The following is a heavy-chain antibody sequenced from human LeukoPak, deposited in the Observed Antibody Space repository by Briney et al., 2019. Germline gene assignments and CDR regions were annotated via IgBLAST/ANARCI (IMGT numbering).Heavy chain of an antibody. V-gene: IGHV3-48*01. J-gene: IGHJ3*02. Sequence: GGSLRLSCAASGFTVSSNYMSWVRQAPGKGLEWVSYISSSSSTIYYADSVKGRFTISRDNAKNSLYLQMNSLRAEDTAVYYCARDVSSRTSHAFDIWGQGTMVTVSS. CDR1: GFTVSSNY. CDR3: ARDVSSRTSHAFDI. D-gene: IGHD2-2*01. CDR2: ISSSSSTI.